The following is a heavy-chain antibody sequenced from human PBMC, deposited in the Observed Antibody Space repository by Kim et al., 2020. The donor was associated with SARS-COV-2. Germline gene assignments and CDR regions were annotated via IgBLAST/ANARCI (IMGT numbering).Heavy chain of an antibody. CDR2: ISGSGGST. V-gene: IGHV3-23*01. D-gene: IGHD3-22*01. Sequence: GGSLRLSCAASGFTFSSYAMSWVRQAPGKGLEWVSAISGSGGSTYYADSVKGRFTISRDNSKNTLYLQMNSLRAEDTAVYYCARYKSYYYDSSGYYYFDYWGQGTLVTVSS. CDR1: GFTFSSYA. CDR3: ARYKSYYYDSSGYYYFDY. J-gene: IGHJ4*02.